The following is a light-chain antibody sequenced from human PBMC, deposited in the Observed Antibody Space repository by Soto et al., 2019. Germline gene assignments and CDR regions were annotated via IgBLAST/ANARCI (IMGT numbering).Light chain of an antibody. CDR2: DVS. V-gene: IGLV2-14*03. CDR3: YSYTSSSTHV. J-gene: IGLJ1*01. Sequence: QSVLTQPASVSGSPGQSITISCTGTSSDVGGYNYVSWYQQHPAKAPKVMIYDVSNRPSGVSNRFSGSKSGNTASLTISGLQAEDEADYYCYSYTSSSTHVFGTGTKVTVL. CDR1: SSDVGGYNY.